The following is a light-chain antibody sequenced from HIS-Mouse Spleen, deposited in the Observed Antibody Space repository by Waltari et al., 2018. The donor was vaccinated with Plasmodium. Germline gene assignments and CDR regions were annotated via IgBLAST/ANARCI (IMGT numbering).Light chain of an antibody. CDR3: QAWDSSTDYV. Sequence: SYELTQPPSVSVSPGQTASITCSGAKLGDTYACWYQQKPGQSPVLVIYQDSKRPSGIPERFSGSNSGNTATLTISGTQAMDEADYYCQAWDSSTDYVFGTGTKVTVL. CDR1: KLGDTY. J-gene: IGLJ1*01. CDR2: QDS. V-gene: IGLV3-1*01.